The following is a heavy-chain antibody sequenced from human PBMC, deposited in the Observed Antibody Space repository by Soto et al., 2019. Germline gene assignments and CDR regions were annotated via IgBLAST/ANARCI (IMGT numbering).Heavy chain of an antibody. CDR1: GGSFSGYY. CDR2: INHSGST. V-gene: IGHV4-34*01. D-gene: IGHD3-3*01. Sequence: QVQLQQWGAGLLKPSETLSLTCAVYGGSFSGYYWSWIRQPPGKGLEWIGEINHSGSTNYNPSLKSRVTISVDTSKNQFSLKLSSVTAADTAVYYCARVRDYDFWSGYYFIDWGQGTLVTVSS. CDR3: ARVRDYDFWSGYYFID. J-gene: IGHJ4*02.